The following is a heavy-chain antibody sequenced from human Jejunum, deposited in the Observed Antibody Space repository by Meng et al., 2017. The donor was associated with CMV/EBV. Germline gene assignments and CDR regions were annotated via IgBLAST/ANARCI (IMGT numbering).Heavy chain of an antibody. D-gene: IGHD2-2*01. J-gene: IGHJ4*02. CDR2: IGRSPDYI. V-gene: IGHV3-21*06. CDR1: GFTFSASP. CDR3: ATEAQLPPRIDF. Sequence: APSGFTFSASPMTWVRPAPGKGLEWVSSIGRSPDYIHYADSLKGRFIISRDNAKSSLFLDMNSLRTDDTAVYYCATEAQLPPRIDFWGQGTLVTVSS.